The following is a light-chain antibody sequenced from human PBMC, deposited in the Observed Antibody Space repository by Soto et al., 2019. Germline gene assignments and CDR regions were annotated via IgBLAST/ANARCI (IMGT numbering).Light chain of an antibody. V-gene: IGKV3-15*01. Sequence: EIVLTQSPGPLSLSPGERATLSCRASQSVSSSYLAWYQQKPGQTPRLLIYGASTRASGVPAKFSGSGSGTEFTLTISSLQSEDFAVYYCQQYNNWPRTFGQGTKVDIK. CDR3: QQYNNWPRT. J-gene: IGKJ1*01. CDR2: GAS. CDR1: QSVSSSY.